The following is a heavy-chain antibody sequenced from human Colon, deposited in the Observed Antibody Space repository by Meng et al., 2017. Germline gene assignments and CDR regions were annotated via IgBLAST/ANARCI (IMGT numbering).Heavy chain of an antibody. CDR2: IYPDHSQT. V-gene: IGHV5-51*01. CDR1: GYDFYGYW. Sequence: GESLKISCKGSGYDFYGYWIGWVRQMPGKGLEWMGIIYPDHSQTTYSPSFQGQVTISADKSINTAYLQWSSLKASDTAMYYCARFNGETLVHNRFVPWGQGTLVTVSS. D-gene: IGHD6-13*01. CDR3: ARFNGETLVHNRFVP. J-gene: IGHJ5*02.